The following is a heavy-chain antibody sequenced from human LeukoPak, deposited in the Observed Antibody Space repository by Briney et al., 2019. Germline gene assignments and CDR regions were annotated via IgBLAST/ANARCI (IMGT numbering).Heavy chain of an antibody. CDR1: GYAFTRYD. Sequence: ASVKVSCKAPGYAFTRYDINGGRQATGGGLEWRGRMNPKRGNTGYAQKFQGRVTITRNTSISTAYMELRSLRSEDTAVYYCARGWTGYCSSTSCYSGSFGFDYWGQGTLVTVSS. J-gene: IGHJ4*02. CDR2: MNPKRGNT. D-gene: IGHD2-2*02. CDR3: ARGWTGYCSSTSCYSGSFGFDY. V-gene: IGHV1-8*03.